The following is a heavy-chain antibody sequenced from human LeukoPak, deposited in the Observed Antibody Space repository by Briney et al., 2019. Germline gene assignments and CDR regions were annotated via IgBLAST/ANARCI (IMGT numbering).Heavy chain of an antibody. CDR2: ISDDGSYT. CDR1: GFSFSSHW. Sequence: GGSLRLSCAASGFSFSSHWVHRVRQAPGKGLVWVSRISDDGSYTSNVDSVKGRFTISRDNVNNMLYLHMNSLRAEDTAVYYCASFGIYWRSSYWGQGTLVTVSS. D-gene: IGHD5-12*01. CDR3: ASFGIYWRSSY. V-gene: IGHV3-74*01. J-gene: IGHJ4*02.